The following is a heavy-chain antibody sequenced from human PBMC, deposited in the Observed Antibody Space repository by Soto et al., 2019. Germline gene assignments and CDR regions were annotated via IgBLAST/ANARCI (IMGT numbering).Heavy chain of an antibody. CDR1: GFTFRNYA. Sequence: GGSLRLSCAASGFTFRNYAMNWVRQAPGKGLEWVSGISYSGGSTFYADSVEGRFTISRDDSKNTLFLQMNSLRAEDTAVYFCAKGDPIFGVVIPHLDYWGQGTLVTVSS. D-gene: IGHD3-3*02. CDR3: AKGDPIFGVVIPHLDY. V-gene: IGHV3-23*01. CDR2: ISYSGGST. J-gene: IGHJ4*02.